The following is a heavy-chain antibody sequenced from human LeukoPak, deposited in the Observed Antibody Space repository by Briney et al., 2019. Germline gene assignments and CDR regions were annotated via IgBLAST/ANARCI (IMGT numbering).Heavy chain of an antibody. CDR1: GFTFSSYA. V-gene: IGHV3-23*01. Sequence: GASLRLSCAASGFTFSSYAMSWVRQAPGKGLEWVSAISGSGGSTYYADSVKGRFTISRDNSKNTLYLQMNSLRAEDTAVYYCAKDSFHDSIAARLGGRPPLDYWGQGTLVTVSS. D-gene: IGHD6-6*01. J-gene: IGHJ4*02. CDR2: ISGSGGST. CDR3: AKDSFHDSIAARLGGRPPLDY.